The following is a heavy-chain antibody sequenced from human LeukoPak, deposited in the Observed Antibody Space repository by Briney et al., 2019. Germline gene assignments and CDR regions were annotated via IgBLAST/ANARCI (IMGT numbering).Heavy chain of an antibody. CDR2: IYPSGDT. D-gene: IGHD1-26*01. J-gene: IGHJ4*02. Sequence: PSETLSLTCTVSGGSLNNYYWNWIRQPPGGGLEWIGYIYPSGDTVYTPSLASRVTMSVDTSKNQFSLKVNSVTAADTAAYYCARGEIVGVVGGNYFDYWGQGALVTVSS. CDR3: ARGEIVGVVGGNYFDY. CDR1: GGSLNNYY. V-gene: IGHV4-59*01.